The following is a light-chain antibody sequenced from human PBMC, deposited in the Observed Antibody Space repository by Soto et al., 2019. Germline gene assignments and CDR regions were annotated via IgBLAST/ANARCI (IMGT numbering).Light chain of an antibody. J-gene: IGKJ2*01. CDR1: QGISTY. CDR3: QQSYRTPYT. CDR2: AAS. V-gene: IGKV1-39*01. Sequence: DIQMTQSPSSLSASVGDRVTITCRASQGISTYLIWYQQRQGKAPKLLMYAASNLVSGVPSRCSGSGSGTEFTLTISSLQPEDFATYYCQQSYRTPYTFGQGTKLETK.